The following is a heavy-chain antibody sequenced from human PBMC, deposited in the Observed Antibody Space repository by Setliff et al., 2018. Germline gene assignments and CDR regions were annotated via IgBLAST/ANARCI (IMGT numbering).Heavy chain of an antibody. CDR3: ARESVVVVTTTNYYYYIDV. CDR1: GYTFTSFD. CDR2: INGVNGNT. Sequence: ASVKVSCKASGYTFTSFDISWVRQAPGQGLEWMGWINGVNGNTKYSQNFQGRVTFTSDTSANTAFMELSSLRSEDSSMYYCARESVVVVTTTNYYYYIDVWGEGTTVTVSS. D-gene: IGHD2-21*02. V-gene: IGHV1-3*01. J-gene: IGHJ6*03.